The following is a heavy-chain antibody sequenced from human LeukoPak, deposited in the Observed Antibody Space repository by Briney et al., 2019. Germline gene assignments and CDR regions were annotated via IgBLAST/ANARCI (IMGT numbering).Heavy chain of an antibody. D-gene: IGHD4-11*01. J-gene: IGHJ6*03. CDR2: NYDSGST. CDR1: GGSISSYY. V-gene: IGHV4-59*08. CDR3: ARGSTDYYYYMDV. Sequence: SETLSLTCIVSGGSISSYYWSWIRQPPGKGLEWIGYNYDSGSTNYNPSLKSRVTISVDTSKSQVSLKLISVTAADTAVYYCARGSTDYYYYMDVWGKGTTVTVSS.